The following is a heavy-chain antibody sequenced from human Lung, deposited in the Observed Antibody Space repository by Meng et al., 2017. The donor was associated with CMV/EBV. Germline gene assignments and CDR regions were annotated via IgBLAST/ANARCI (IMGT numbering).Heavy chain of an antibody. CDR3: AREAGRDGYATPKFDY. CDR2: IYYTGST. J-gene: IGHJ4*02. V-gene: IGHV4-31*03. Sequence: VQLQESGPGLVKPSQHLSLTCRVSRGSIGSGGYYWSWIRQHPGKGLEWIGYIYYTGSTFYNPSLKSRVTISVDTSKNQFSLKLIPATAADTAVYYCAREAGRDGYATPKFDYWGQGTLVTVSS. D-gene: IGHD5-24*01. CDR1: RGSIGSGGYY.